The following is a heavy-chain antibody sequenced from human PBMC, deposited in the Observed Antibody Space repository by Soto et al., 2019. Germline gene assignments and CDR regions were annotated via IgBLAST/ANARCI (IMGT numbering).Heavy chain of an antibody. CDR2: INAGNGNT. CDR3: ARGRILAVAGYFDY. V-gene: IGHV1-3*01. Sequence: GASVKVSCKASGYTFTSYAMHWVRQAPGQRLEWMGWINAGNGNTKYSQRFQGRVTITRDTSASTAYMELSSLRSDDTAVYYCARGRILAVAGYFDYWGQGTLVTVSS. J-gene: IGHJ4*02. D-gene: IGHD6-19*01. CDR1: GYTFTSYA.